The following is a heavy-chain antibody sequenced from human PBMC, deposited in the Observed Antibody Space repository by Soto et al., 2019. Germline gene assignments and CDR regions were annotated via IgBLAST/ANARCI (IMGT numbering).Heavy chain of an antibody. CDR1: GFTFSSYA. V-gene: IGHV3-23*01. CDR2: ISGSGGST. J-gene: IGHJ6*02. CDR3: AKAGYSSSWYYYYGMDV. D-gene: IGHD6-13*01. Sequence: GGSLRLSCAASGFTFSSYAMIWVRQAPGKGLEWVSAISGSGGSTYYADSVKGRFTISRDNSKNTLYLQMNSLRAEDTAVYYCAKAGYSSSWYYYYGMDVWGQGTTVTVSS.